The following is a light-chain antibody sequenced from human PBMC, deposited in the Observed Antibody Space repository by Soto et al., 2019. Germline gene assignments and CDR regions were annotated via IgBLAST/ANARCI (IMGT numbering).Light chain of an antibody. Sequence: EIVLTQSPATLSLSPGEIATLSCRASQSVSSYLAWYQQKPGQAPRLLIYGASNRATGIPARFSGSGSGTDFTLTISSLEPEDFAVYYCQQRSNWPSITFGQGTRLEIK. V-gene: IGKV3-11*01. CDR1: QSVSSY. CDR3: QQRSNWPSIT. J-gene: IGKJ5*01. CDR2: GAS.